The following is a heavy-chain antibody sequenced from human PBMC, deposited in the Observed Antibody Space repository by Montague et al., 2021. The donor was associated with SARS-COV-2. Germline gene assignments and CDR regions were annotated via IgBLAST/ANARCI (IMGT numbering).Heavy chain of an antibody. J-gene: IGHJ6*02. V-gene: IGHV4-34*01. D-gene: IGHD2-21*02. CDR2: INHSGST. CDR3: ARGAWHIVVVTAIRDGYYGMDV. CDR1: GGSFSGYY. Sequence: SETLSLTCAVYGGSFSGYYWSWIRQPPGPGLEWIGEINHSGSTNYNPSLKSRVTISVDTSKNQFSLTLSFVTAADTAVYYCARGAWHIVVVTAIRDGYYGMDVWGQGTTVTVSS.